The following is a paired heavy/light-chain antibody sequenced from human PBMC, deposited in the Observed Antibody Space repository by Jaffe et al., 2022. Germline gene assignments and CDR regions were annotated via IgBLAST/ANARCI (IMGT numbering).Light chain of an antibody. CDR2: AAS. CDR3: QQYDNYPRT. CDR1: QGISNY. J-gene: IGKJ2*01. Sequence: DIQMTQSPSSLSASVGDRVTITCRASQGISNYLAWFQQKPGKAPKSLIYAASSLQGGVPSRFSGSGSGTDFTLTISGLQPEDFATYYCQQYDNYPRTFGQGTKLEIK. V-gene: IGKV1-16*01.
Heavy chain of an antibody. CDR3: AKDEYCGGYCNRKDS. V-gene: IGHV3-23*01. Sequence: EAQLLESGGGLVQPGGSLRLSCAASGFTLRDYSMIWVRQAPGKGPEWVSAISRSGFNTYYADSVKGRFSISRDTSKNMLFLQMNSLRAEDTAIYYCAKDEYCGGYCNRKDSWGQGTLVTVSS. CDR2: ISRSGFNT. J-gene: IGHJ4*02. CDR1: GFTLRDYS. D-gene: IGHD2-21*01.